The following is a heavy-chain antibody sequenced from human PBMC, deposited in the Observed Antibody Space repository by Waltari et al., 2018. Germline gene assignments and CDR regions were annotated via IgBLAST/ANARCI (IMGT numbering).Heavy chain of an antibody. CDR2: VSWVGAIV. J-gene: IGHJ2*01. Sequence: EVQLVESGGGLVQPGRSLRLSCAASGFDFYDYAMHLVRQVPGKGLEWVSVVSWVGAIVGDADSVNGRFAISRENAKNSLYLLMISLRVEDTVFYYCSASRGVYWYFDFRGRGTLVSVSS. V-gene: IGHV3-9*01. D-gene: IGHD3-16*01. CDR3: SASRGVYWYFDF. CDR1: GFDFYDYA.